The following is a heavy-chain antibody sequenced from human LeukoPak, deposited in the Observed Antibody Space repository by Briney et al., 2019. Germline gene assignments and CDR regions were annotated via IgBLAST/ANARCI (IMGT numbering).Heavy chain of an antibody. J-gene: IGHJ4*02. CDR1: GGSISSSSYY. CDR3: ARDWVGDFWSGYHDY. Sequence: SETLSLTCTVSGGSISSSSYYWGWIRQPPGKGLEWIGYIYYSGSTYYNPSLKSRVTISVDTSKNQFSLKLSSVTAADTAVCYCARDWVGDFWSGYHDYWGQGTLVTVSS. D-gene: IGHD3-3*01. V-gene: IGHV4-31*03. CDR2: IYYSGST.